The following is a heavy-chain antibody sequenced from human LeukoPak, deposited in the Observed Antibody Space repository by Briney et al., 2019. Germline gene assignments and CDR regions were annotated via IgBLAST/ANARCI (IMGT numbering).Heavy chain of an antibody. J-gene: IGHJ6*04. CDR1: GYTFTDYY. Sequence: ASVKVSCKVSGYTFTDYYMHWVQQAPGKGLEWMGLVDPEDGETIYAEKFQGRATITADTSTDTAYMELSSLRSEDTAVYYCATPGPSRGLGYCSRTSCYNVWGKGTTVTVSS. CDR3: ATPGPSRGLGYCSRTSCYNV. V-gene: IGHV1-69-2*01. D-gene: IGHD2-2*02. CDR2: VDPEDGET.